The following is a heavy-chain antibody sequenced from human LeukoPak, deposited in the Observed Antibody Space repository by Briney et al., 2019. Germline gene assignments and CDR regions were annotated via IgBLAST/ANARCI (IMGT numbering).Heavy chain of an antibody. CDR2: ISSSGTII. CDR3: ARSEYYCDGPSTNWFDP. D-gene: IGHD3-22*01. V-gene: IGHV3-48*03. J-gene: IGHJ5*02. CDR1: GFTFSVFD. Sequence: GGSLRLSCAASGFTFSVFDMNGVRQAPGKGLEWVSYISSSGTIIYYAESVKGRFTISRDNTKNSLYLQMNSLGAEDTAVYYCARSEYYCDGPSTNWFDPWGQGTLVTVSS.